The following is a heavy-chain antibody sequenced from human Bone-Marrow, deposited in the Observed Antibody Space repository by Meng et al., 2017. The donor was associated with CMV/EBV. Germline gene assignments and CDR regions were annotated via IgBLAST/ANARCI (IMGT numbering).Heavy chain of an antibody. CDR1: GFSFRISGVG. J-gene: IGHJ4*02. V-gene: IGHV2-5*02. Sequence: QFPLKESGPARVKPTQTLSLTFTFSGFSFRISGVGVGWIRQPPGKALEWLALIYWDDYKRYSPSLKSRLTITKDTSKNQVVLTMTNMDPVDTATYYCAHITPRPGWIAYWGQGTLVTVSS. D-gene: IGHD6-6*01. CDR3: AHITPRPGWIAY. CDR2: IYWDDYK.